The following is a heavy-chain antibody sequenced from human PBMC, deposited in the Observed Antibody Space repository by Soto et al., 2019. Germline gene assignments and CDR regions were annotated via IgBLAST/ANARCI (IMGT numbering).Heavy chain of an antibody. CDR1: GYSISSGYY. CDR2: IYHSGST. V-gene: IGHV4-38-2*01. J-gene: IGHJ6*02. CDR3: ARVRYYDFWSGSGPMDV. Sequence: SETLSLTCAVSGYSISSGYYWGWIRQPPGKGLEWIGSIYHSGSTYYNPSLKSRVTISVDTSKNQFSLKLSSVTAADTAVYYCARVRYYDFWSGSGPMDVWGQGTTVTVCS. D-gene: IGHD3-3*01.